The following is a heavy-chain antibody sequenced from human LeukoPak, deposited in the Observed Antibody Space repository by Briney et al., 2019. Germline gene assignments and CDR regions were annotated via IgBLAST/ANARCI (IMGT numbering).Heavy chain of an antibody. J-gene: IGHJ5*02. Sequence: PGGSLRLSCAASGFTFSSYAMSWVRQAPGKGLECVSAISGSGGSTYYADSVKGRFTISRDNSKNTLYLQMNSLRAEDTAVYYCAKAPRYDILTGFNWFDPWGQGTLVTVSS. D-gene: IGHD3-9*01. V-gene: IGHV3-23*01. CDR2: ISGSGGST. CDR3: AKAPRYDILTGFNWFDP. CDR1: GFTFSSYA.